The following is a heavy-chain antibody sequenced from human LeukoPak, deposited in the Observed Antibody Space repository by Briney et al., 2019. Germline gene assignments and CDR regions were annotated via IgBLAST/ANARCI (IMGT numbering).Heavy chain of an antibody. Sequence: SETLSLTCAVYVGSFSGYYWSWIRQPPGKGLEWIGEINHSGSTNYNPSLKSRVTISVDTSKNQFSLKLSSVTAADTAVYYCARPLASATGRGLMNAFDIWGQGTMVTVSS. V-gene: IGHV4-34*01. CDR3: ARPLASATGRGLMNAFDI. D-gene: IGHD1-1*01. CDR1: VGSFSGYY. J-gene: IGHJ3*02. CDR2: INHSGST.